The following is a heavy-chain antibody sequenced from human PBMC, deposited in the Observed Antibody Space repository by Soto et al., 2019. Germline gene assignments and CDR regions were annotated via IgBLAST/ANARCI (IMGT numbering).Heavy chain of an antibody. J-gene: IGHJ4*02. V-gene: IGHV1-18*01. CDR2: ISAYNGNT. Sequence: QVQLVQSGAEVKKPGASVKVSCKASGYTFTSYGISWVRQAPGQGREWMGWISAYNGNTNYAQKLQGRVTMTTDTSTSTAYMELRSLRSDDTAVYYCARVGCTNGVCYWAYFDYWGQGTLVTVSS. CDR3: ARVGCTNGVCYWAYFDY. CDR1: GYTFTSYG. D-gene: IGHD2-8*01.